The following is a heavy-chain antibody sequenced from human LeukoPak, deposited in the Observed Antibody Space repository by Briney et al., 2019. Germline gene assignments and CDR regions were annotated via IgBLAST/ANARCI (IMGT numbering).Heavy chain of an antibody. D-gene: IGHD3-22*01. J-gene: IGHJ6*02. CDR1: GGSFSGYY. Sequence: PSETLSLTCAVYGGSFSGYYWSWIRQPPGKGLEWIGEINHSGSTNYNPSLKSRVTISVDTSKDQFSLKLSSVTAADTAVYYCARGFITMIGEGDVWGQGTTVTVSS. V-gene: IGHV4-34*01. CDR3: ARGFITMIGEGDV. CDR2: INHSGST.